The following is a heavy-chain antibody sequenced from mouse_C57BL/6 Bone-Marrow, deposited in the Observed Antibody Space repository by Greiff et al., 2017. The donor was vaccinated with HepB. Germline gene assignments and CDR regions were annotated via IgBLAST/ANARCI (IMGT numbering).Heavy chain of an antibody. CDR2: FYPGSGSI. Sequence: VQRVASGAELVKPGASVKLSCKASGYTFTEYTIHWVKQRSGQGLEWIGWFYPGSGSIKYNEKFKDKGTLTADKSSSTVYMELSRLTSEDSAVYFCARHGPYYYGRAWFAYWGQGTLVTVSA. J-gene: IGHJ3*01. CDR1: GYTFTEYT. CDR3: ARHGPYYYGRAWFAY. V-gene: IGHV1-62-2*01. D-gene: IGHD1-1*01.